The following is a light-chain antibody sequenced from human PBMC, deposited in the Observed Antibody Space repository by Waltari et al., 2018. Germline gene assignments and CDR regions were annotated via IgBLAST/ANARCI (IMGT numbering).Light chain of an antibody. Sequence: QSALTQPPSVSGSPGQSITISCTGTSSDIGHDTSASWYQQLPGKVPKLIIYDVSTRPSGVSHRFSGSKSGNSASLTISGLQPDDEAGYYGSSFTTRRTWVFGGGTKLTVL. CDR3: SSFTTRRTWV. V-gene: IGLV2-14*01. J-gene: IGLJ3*02. CDR1: SSDIGHDTS. CDR2: DVS.